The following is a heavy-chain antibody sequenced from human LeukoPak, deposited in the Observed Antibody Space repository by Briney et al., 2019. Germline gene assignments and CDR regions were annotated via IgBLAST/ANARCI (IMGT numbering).Heavy chain of an antibody. CDR1: GDSVSSISVA. J-gene: IGHJ6*02. CDR2: TYYRCKWYY. V-gene: IGHV6-1*01. CDR3: SLARSEYHYGMDV. Sequence: SQTLSPTCAISGDSVSSISVAWNWIRQSPSRGLEWLGRTYYRCKWYYEYAVSVKSRINISPDTFKNQFSLQLTSVTPEDTAVYYCSLARSEYHYGMDVWGQGTTVTVSS.